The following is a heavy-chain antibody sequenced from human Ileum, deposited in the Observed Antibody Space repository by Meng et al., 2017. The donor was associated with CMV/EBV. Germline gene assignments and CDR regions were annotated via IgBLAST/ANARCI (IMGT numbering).Heavy chain of an antibody. CDR2: INSDGTFT. Sequence: LSCAASGFGFSYYLMHWVRQAPGKGLVWVSRINSDGTFTKYADSVKGRCTISRDNAKNMLYLEINSLRAEDTAVYYCARENNGPEEYWGQGTLVTVSS. CDR3: ARENNGPEEY. D-gene: IGHD1-14*01. CDR1: GFGFSYYL. J-gene: IGHJ4*01. V-gene: IGHV3-74*01.